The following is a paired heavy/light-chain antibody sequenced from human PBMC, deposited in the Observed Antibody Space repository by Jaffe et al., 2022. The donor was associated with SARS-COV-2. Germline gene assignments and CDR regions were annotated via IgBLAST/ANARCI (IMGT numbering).Light chain of an antibody. CDR2: AAS. V-gene: IGKV1-39*01. J-gene: IGKJ1*01. CDR1: QSFNNY. CDR3: QQSYSVPRT. Sequence: DIQMTQSPSSLSASVGDRVTISCRASQSFNNYLNWYQQKPGKAPNLLIYAASTLQSGVPSRFSGSGSGTDFTLTISSLQPEDFATYYCQQSYSVPRTFGQGTKVEIK.
Heavy chain of an antibody. CDR3: AAPNEWEVMTSPYQYYGVDV. D-gene: IGHD1-26*01. CDR2: INHSANS. J-gene: IGHJ6*02. CDR1: GGSFSGFY. Sequence: QVQLQQWGAGLLKPSETLSLTCAVYGGSFSGFYLTWIRQPPGKALEWIGEINHSANSNYSPSLRGRVTMSVDTSKNHFSLKLTSVTAADTAIYYCAAPNEWEVMTSPYQYYGVDVWGQGTTVTVSS. V-gene: IGHV4-34*01.